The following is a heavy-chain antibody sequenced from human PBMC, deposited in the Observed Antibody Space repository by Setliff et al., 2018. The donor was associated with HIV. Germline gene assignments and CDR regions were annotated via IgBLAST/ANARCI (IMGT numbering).Heavy chain of an antibody. D-gene: IGHD3-10*01. CDR3: ARGALLAVFDFDH. CDR2: LSPIRSIA. J-gene: IGHJ4*01. V-gene: IGHV1-69*10. Sequence: SVKVSCKASGNTFNIYAISWVRQAPGHGPEWVGGLSPIRSIANYAQKFQGRISITTDTSASTGYMELSSLRSDDTAVYFCARGALLAVFDFDHWGHGTLVTVSS. CDR1: GNTFNIYA.